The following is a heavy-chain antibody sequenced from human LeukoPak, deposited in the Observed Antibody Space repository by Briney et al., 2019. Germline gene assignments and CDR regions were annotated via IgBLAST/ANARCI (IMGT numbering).Heavy chain of an antibody. D-gene: IGHD6-6*01. Sequence: GGSLRLSCAASGFTFRDYYMSWVRQAPGKGLEWVSAISGSGGSTYYADSVKGRFTISRDNSKNTLYLQMNSLRADYTAVYYCAKLAARVNYYNYYMHVWGQGTLVTVSS. CDR1: GFTFRDYY. J-gene: IGHJ6*03. CDR3: AKLAARVNYYNYYMHV. CDR2: ISGSGGST. V-gene: IGHV3-23*01.